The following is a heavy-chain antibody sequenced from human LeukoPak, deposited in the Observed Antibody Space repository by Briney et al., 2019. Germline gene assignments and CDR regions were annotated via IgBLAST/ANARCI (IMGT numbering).Heavy chain of an antibody. CDR2: IYWDDDK. CDR1: GFSLSTSGVG. CDR3: VHRQLYPLPDTFDI. Sequence: SGPTLVKPTRTLTLTCTFSGFSLSTSGVGVGWIRQPPGKALEWLALIYWDDDKRYSPSLKSRLTITKDTSKNQVVLTVPKMAPVDTATYFCVHRQLYPLPDTFDIWGQGTMVTASS. D-gene: IGHD2/OR15-2a*01. J-gene: IGHJ3*02. V-gene: IGHV2-5*02.